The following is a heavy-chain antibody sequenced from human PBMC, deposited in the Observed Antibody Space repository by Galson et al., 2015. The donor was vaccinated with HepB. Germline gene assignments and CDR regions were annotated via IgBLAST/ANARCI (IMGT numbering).Heavy chain of an antibody. CDR2: ISSSSSYT. V-gene: IGHV3-11*05. D-gene: IGHD5-18*01. J-gene: IGHJ3*02. CDR3: ARDQDSYGYSGAFDI. Sequence: SLRLSCAASGFTFGDYYMSWIRQAPGKGLEWVSYISSSSSYTNYADSVKGRFTISRDNAKNSLYLQMNSLIAEDTAVYYCARDQDSYGYSGAFDIWGQGTMVTVSS. CDR1: GFTFGDYY.